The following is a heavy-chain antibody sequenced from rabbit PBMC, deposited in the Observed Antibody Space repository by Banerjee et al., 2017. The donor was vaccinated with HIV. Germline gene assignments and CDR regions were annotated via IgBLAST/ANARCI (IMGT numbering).Heavy chain of an antibody. D-gene: IGHD6-1*01. J-gene: IGHJ4*01. CDR3: ARGSDVATYNL. Sequence: QSLEESGGDLVKPGASLTLTCTASGIDFSSYYYMCWVRQAPGKGPEWIGCIVTSSGSTHYASWAKGRFTISKTSSTTVTLQLNSLTAADTATYFCARGSDVATYNLWGPGTLVTVS. CDR1: GIDFSSYYY. CDR2: IVTSSGST. V-gene: IGHV1S40*01.